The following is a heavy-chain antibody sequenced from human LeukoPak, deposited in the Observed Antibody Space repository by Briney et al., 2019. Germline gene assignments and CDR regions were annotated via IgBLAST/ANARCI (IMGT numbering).Heavy chain of an antibody. D-gene: IGHD6-13*01. CDR3: ATEGSSWAFDY. J-gene: IGHJ4*02. Sequence: GGSPRLSCAASGFTLSNAWMSWVRQAPGKGLEWVGRIKRKADGGRTDYAAPVKGRFTISRDDSRNTLYLQMNSLKTKDTAVYYCATEGSSWAFDYWGQGTLVTVSS. V-gene: IGHV3-15*01. CDR1: GFTLSNAW. CDR2: IKRKADGGRT.